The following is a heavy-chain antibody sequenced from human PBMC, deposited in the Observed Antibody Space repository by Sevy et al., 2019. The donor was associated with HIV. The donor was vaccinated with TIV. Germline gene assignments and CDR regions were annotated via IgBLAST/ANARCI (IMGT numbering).Heavy chain of an antibody. CDR1: GFTFAKYS. D-gene: IGHD2-8*01. Sequence: GESLKISCAASGFTFAKYSMSWVRQAPGKGLEWVSTFSFGCGRINYADSVKGRFTISRDDSKNTLFLQRNSLRAEDTATYFCAREGCTQPHDYWGQGTLVTVSS. CDR3: AREGCTQPHDY. J-gene: IGHJ4*02. V-gene: IGHV3-23*01. CDR2: FSFGCGRI.